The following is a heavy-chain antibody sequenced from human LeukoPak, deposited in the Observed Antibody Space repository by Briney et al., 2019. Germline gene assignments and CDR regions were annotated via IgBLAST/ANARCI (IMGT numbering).Heavy chain of an antibody. V-gene: IGHV3-7*01. CDR3: ARVYYQDSGSSYRHLDS. Sequence: PGGSQRLSCAASGFSFSKYCMTWVRQVPGKGLEWVASIKFDGSEKYSVDSVKGRFTISRDNAENSLFLQMNSLRAEDTAVYYCARVYYQDSGSSYRHLDSWGQGTLVTVSS. J-gene: IGHJ4*02. D-gene: IGHD3-22*01. CDR2: IKFDGSEK. CDR1: GFSFSKYC.